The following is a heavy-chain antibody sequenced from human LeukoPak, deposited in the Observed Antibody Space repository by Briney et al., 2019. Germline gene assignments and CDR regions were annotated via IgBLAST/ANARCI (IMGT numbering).Heavy chain of an antibody. V-gene: IGHV3-11*01. Sequence: GGSLRLSCVASGFSFNFYSVNWVRQAPGKGLEWISYFTTTDSTIYYADSVKGRFTVSSDNSKNTLYLQMNSLRAEDTAVYYCAKDSRNYGPPDYWGQGTLVTVSS. D-gene: IGHD1-7*01. CDR2: FTTTDSTI. CDR3: AKDSRNYGPPDY. J-gene: IGHJ4*02. CDR1: GFSFNFYS.